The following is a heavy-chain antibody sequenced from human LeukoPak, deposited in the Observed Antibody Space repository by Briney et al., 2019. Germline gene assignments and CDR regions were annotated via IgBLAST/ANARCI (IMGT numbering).Heavy chain of an antibody. CDR3: ARGPRFGELLWHWFDP. CDR2: MYHSGST. D-gene: IGHD3-10*01. Sequence: SETLSLTCTVSGYSISSGHYWGWIRQPPGKGLEWIGSMYHSGSTYYNPPLKSQVTISEDTSKNQFSLKLRSVTAADTAVYYCARGPRFGELLWHWFDPWGQGTLVTVSS. J-gene: IGHJ5*02. CDR1: GYSISSGHY. V-gene: IGHV4-38-2*02.